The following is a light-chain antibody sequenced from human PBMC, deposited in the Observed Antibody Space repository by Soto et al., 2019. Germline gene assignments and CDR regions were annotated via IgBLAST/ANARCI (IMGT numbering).Light chain of an antibody. V-gene: IGKV1-39*01. CDR1: QSIGKH. CDR2: SVS. CDR3: QQGYSSSIT. J-gene: IGKJ5*01. Sequence: DVQMTKSPYSLSASMRDRVTITCRASQSIGKHLNWYQQKPGKAPKFLIYSVSSLQSGVPSRFSGSGSGTDFTLTIISLQPEDFATYYCQQGYSSSITFGQGTRLEIK.